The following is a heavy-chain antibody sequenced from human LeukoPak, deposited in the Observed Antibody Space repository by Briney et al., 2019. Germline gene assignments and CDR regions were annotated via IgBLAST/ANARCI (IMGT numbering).Heavy chain of an antibody. J-gene: IGHJ6*02. CDR1: GFTFSSYA. V-gene: IGHV3-23*01. CDR2: ISGGGATT. Sequence: GGSLRLSCAASGFTFSSYAMSWVRQSPGKGLQWVSAISGGGATTYYSDFADSVKGRFTISRDNSKNTLYLQMNSLRAEDTAVYYCAKNFRIVLVPASNGIDVWGQGTTVTVSS. D-gene: IGHD2-2*01. CDR3: AKNFRIVLVPASNGIDV.